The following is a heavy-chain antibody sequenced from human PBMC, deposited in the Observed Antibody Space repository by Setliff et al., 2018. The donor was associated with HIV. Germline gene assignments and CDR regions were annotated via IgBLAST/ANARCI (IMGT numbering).Heavy chain of an antibody. CDR3: VTQRGSGSDPFDI. CDR2: IIPILGIA. Sequence: SVKVSCKASGGTFSSYAISWVRQAPGQGLEWMGGIIPILGIANYAQKFQGRVTITTDESTSTAYMELSGLRSEDTAVYYCVTQRGSGSDPFDIWGPGTMVTVSS. D-gene: IGHD6-25*01. V-gene: IGHV1-69*10. J-gene: IGHJ3*02. CDR1: GGTFSSYA.